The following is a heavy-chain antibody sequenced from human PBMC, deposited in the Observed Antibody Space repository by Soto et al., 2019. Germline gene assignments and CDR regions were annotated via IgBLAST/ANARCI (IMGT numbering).Heavy chain of an antibody. CDR3: ARVRGTAGKRYFDY. D-gene: IGHD6-13*01. CDR2: TYYSGST. J-gene: IGHJ4*02. V-gene: IGHV4-59*01. Sequence: SETLSLTCTVSGAPITINYWSWIRQAPGKGLEWIGYTYYSGSTIYNPSLKSRVTISVDSSKNQFSLKLDSVTPADTAVYYCARVRGTAGKRYFDYWGPGTLVTVSS. CDR1: GAPITINY.